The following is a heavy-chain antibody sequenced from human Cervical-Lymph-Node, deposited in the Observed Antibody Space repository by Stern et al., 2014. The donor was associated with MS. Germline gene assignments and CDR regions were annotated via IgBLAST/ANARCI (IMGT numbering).Heavy chain of an antibody. J-gene: IGHJ4*02. Sequence: ESGPTLVKPTQTVTLTCTLSGFSVATAGVGVGWIRQPPGKALEWLALLYWDAAKLYSPSLKNRLTIIKDTSKNQVVLTMTNVDPVDTATYYCAHSRVKYCRGGTCYSSLFDYWGQGTLVTVSS. CDR1: GFSVATAGVG. D-gene: IGHD2-15*01. CDR3: AHSRVKYCRGGTCYSSLFDY. V-gene: IGHV2-5*02. CDR2: LYWDAAK.